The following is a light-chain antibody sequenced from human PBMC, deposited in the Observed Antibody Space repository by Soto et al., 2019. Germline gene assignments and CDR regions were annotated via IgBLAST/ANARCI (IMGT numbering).Light chain of an antibody. CDR3: QRYKTYWT. J-gene: IGKJ1*01. Sequence: ITHSAATLAASVVYSVTITFRASQSITNWLAWYQLKPGKAPKLLIHEASNLHSGVSSRFTGSGSGTDFTLSISSLQPADYATYYCQRYKTYWTFGQGTKVDIK. CDR1: QSITNW. CDR2: EAS. V-gene: IGKV1-5*03.